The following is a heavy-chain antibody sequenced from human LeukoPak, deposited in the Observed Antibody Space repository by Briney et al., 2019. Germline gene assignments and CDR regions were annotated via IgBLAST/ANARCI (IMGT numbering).Heavy chain of an antibody. Sequence: GGSLRLSCAASGFILSSYDMSWVRQAPGKGLEWVSGISGSGGSTYYADSVKGRFTISRDNSKNTLYLQMNSLRAEDTAVYYCAKDGILTGYPYYFDYWGQGTLVTVSS. J-gene: IGHJ4*02. D-gene: IGHD3-9*01. V-gene: IGHV3-23*01. CDR2: ISGSGGST. CDR1: GFILSSYD. CDR3: AKDGILTGYPYYFDY.